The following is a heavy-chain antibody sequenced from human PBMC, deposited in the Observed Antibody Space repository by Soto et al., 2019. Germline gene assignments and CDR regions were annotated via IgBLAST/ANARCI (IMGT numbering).Heavy chain of an antibody. CDR3: ARAWSPKYYYYGMDV. D-gene: IGHD3-3*01. CDR1: GFTFSDYY. Sequence: PGGSLRLSCAASGFTFSDYYMSWIRQAPGKGLEWVSYISSSSSYTNYADSVKGRFTISRDNAKNSLYLQMNSLRAEDTAVYYCARAWSPKYYYYGMDVWGQGTTVTVSS. CDR2: ISSSSSYT. V-gene: IGHV3-11*06. J-gene: IGHJ6*02.